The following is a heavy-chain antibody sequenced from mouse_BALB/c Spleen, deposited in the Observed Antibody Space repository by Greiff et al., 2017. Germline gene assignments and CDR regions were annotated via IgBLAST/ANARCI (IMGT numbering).Heavy chain of an antibody. V-gene: IGHV5-9-3*01. CDR3: ASPDSSGWAMDY. CDR1: GFTFSSYA. CDR2: ISSGGSYT. J-gene: IGHJ4*01. D-gene: IGHD3-2*01. Sequence: EVQVVESGGGLVKPGGSLKLSCAASGFTFSSYAMSWVRQTPEKRLEWVATISSGGSYTYYPDSVKGRFTISRDNAKNTLYLQMSSLRSEDTAMYYCASPDSSGWAMDYWGQGTSVTVSS.